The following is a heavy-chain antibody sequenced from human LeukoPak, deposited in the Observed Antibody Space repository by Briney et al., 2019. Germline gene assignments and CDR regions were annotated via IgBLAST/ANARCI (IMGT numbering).Heavy chain of an antibody. D-gene: IGHD2-15*01. CDR1: GASISSSY. CDR3: ARVPPQRCPGDSCYPIFDY. J-gene: IGHJ4*02. Sequence: SETLSLTCTASGASISSSYWSWIRQPPGKGLEWIGYINYKGITNYNPSLRSRVTISLDTSKNQFSLNLNSVTTADAAVYYCARVPPQRCPGDSCYPIFDYWGQGTLVTVSS. CDR2: INYKGIT. V-gene: IGHV4-59*01.